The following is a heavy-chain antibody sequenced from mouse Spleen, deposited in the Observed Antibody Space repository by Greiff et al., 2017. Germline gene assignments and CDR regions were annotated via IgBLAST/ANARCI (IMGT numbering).Heavy chain of an antibody. D-gene: IGHD2-2*01. V-gene: IGHV3-4*01. CDR1: GYSITNGNHW. CDR3: ARLYYGYDYFDY. CDR2: ISSSGST. J-gene: IGHJ2*01. Sequence: EVKLQESGPALVKPSQTVSLTCTVTGYSITNGNHWWNWIRQVPGSKLEWIGYISSSGSTDSNPSPKSRISITRDTSKNQLFLQLNSVTTEYIATYYCARLYYGYDYFDYWGQGTTLTVSS.